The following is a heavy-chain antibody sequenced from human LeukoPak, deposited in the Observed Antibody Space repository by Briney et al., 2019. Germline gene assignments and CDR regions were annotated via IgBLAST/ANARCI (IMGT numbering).Heavy chain of an antibody. J-gene: IGHJ4*02. Sequence: PGGSLRLSCAASGFTFSSYAMSWVRQAPGKGLEWVANIKQDGSEKYYVDSVKGRFTISRDNAKNSLYLQMNSLRAEDTAVYYCARGVRYLWFGELFPTEPFDYWGQGTLVTVSS. CDR2: IKQDGSEK. V-gene: IGHV3-7*01. CDR1: GFTFSSYA. CDR3: ARGVRYLWFGELFPTEPFDY. D-gene: IGHD3-10*01.